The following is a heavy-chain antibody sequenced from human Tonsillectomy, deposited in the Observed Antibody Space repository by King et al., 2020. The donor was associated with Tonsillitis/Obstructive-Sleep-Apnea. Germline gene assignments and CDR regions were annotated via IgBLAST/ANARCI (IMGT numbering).Heavy chain of an antibody. CDR1: GFTVSSNY. D-gene: IGHD3-3*01. CDR3: ARAYYDFWSGYSPGNYYFDY. J-gene: IGHJ4*02. V-gene: IGHV3-53*01. CDR2: IYSGGST. Sequence: VQLVESGGGLIQPGGSLRLSCEASGFTVSSNYMSWVRQAPGKGLEWVSVIYSGGSTYYADSVKGRFTISRDNSKNTLYLQMNSLRAEDTAVYYCARAYYDFWSGYSPGNYYFDYWGQGTLVTVSS.